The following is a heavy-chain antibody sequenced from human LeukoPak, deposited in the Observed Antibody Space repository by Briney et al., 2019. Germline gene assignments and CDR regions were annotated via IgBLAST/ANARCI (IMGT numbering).Heavy chain of an antibody. CDR2: IYYSGST. CDR1: GGSISSSSYY. D-gene: IGHD2-21*02. Sequence: PSETLSLTCAVSGGSISSSSYYWGWIRQPPGKGLEWIGSIYYSGSTYYNPSLKSRVTISVDTSKNQFSLKLSSVTAADTAVYYCARGRRIVVVTRGLFFDYWGQGTLVTVSS. J-gene: IGHJ4*02. CDR3: ARGRRIVVVTRGLFFDY. V-gene: IGHV4-39*01.